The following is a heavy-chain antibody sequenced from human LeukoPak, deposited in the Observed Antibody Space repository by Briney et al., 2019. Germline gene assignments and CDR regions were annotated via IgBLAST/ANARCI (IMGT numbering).Heavy chain of an antibody. CDR3: AKGSGSSCYSPCDY. J-gene: IGHJ4*02. V-gene: IGHV3-23*01. D-gene: IGHD2-15*01. Sequence: GGSLRLSCAASGLTFRNYAMSWVRQAPGKGLEWVSVICANDGNTYYADAVRGRFTISRDNSKDTLYLQMDSLRAEDTAVYYCAKGSGSSCYSPCDYWGQGILVTVSS. CDR2: ICANDGNT. CDR1: GLTFRNYA.